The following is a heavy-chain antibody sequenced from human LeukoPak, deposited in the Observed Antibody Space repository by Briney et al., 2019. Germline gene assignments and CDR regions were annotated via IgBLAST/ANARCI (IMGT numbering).Heavy chain of an antibody. V-gene: IGHV3-23*01. D-gene: IGHD3/OR15-3a*01. Sequence: GGSLRLSCAGSGFTLTSYAMSWVRQAPGKGVDWVSSVSGSGSGGIPSYADSVKGRSTISTDNSRNTLYLHLNSLRVEDTALYYCARFRNDFWTGYPSDAFDIWGQGTMVTVSS. CDR1: GFTLTSYA. J-gene: IGHJ3*02. CDR2: VSGSGSGGIP. CDR3: ARFRNDFWTGYPSDAFDI.